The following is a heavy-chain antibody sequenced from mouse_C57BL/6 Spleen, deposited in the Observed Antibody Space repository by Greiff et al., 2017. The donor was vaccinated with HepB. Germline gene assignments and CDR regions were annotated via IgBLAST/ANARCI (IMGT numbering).Heavy chain of an antibody. CDR1: GYSITSGYY. D-gene: IGHD1-1*01. CDR3: ARAFSTTVGFDY. CDR2: ISYDGSN. Sequence: EVKLMESGPGLVKPSQSLSLTCSVTGYSITSGYYWNWIRQFPGNKLEWMGYISYDGSNNYNPSLKNRISITRDTSKNQFFLKLNSVTTEETATYYCARAFSTTVGFDYWGQGTTLTVSS. J-gene: IGHJ2*01. V-gene: IGHV3-6*01.